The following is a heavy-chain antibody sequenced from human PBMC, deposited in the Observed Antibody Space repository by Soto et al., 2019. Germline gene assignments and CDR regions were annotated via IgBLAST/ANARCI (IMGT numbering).Heavy chain of an antibody. CDR1: GGSISSGHYY. CDR3: ARGRGGYDWGDY. D-gene: IGHD5-12*01. J-gene: IGHJ4*02. Sequence: QVQLQESGPGLVKPSQTLSLTCTVSGGSISSGHYYWSWIRQHPGKGLEWMGHIYYSGSTYYKWSLTSRLTISIDTSNNQCSLKLTSVTAGDTAVYYCARGRGGYDWGDYWGQGTLVTVSS. V-gene: IGHV4-31*03. CDR2: IYYSGST.